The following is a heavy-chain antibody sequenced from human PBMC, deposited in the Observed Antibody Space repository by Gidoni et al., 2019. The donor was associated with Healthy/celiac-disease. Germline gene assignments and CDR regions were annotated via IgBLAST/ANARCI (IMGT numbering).Heavy chain of an antibody. V-gene: IGHV3-23*01. D-gene: IGHD3-16*02. CDR1: GFPFSSYA. CDR3: AKGALAMITFGGVIVHFDY. J-gene: IGHJ4*02. Sequence: EVQLLESGGGLVQPGGSLRLSCAASGFPFSSYAMSWVRQAPGKGLEWVSAISGSGGSTYYADSVKGRFTISRDNSKNTLYLQMNSLRAEDTAVYDCAKGALAMITFGGVIVHFDYWGQGTLVTVSS. CDR2: ISGSGGST.